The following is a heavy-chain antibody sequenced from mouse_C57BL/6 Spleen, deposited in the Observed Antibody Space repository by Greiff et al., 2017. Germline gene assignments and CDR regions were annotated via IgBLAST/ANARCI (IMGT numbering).Heavy chain of an antibody. CDR2: IDPSDSET. J-gene: IGHJ2*01. V-gene: IGHV1-52*01. CDR1: GYTFTSYW. CDR3: ARKADGYYFDY. Sequence: VQLQQSGAELVRPGSSVKLSCKASGYTFTSYWMHWVKQRPIQGLEWIGNIDPSDSETHYNQKFKDKATLTVDKSSSTAYMQLSSLTSEDSAVYYCARKADGYYFDYWGQGTTLTVSS.